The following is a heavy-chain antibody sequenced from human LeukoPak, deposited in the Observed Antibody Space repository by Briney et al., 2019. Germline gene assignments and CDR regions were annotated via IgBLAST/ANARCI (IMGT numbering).Heavy chain of an antibody. Sequence: SETLSLTCTVSGGSVSSGSYYWSWIRQPPGKGLEWIEYIYYSGSTNYNPSLKSRVTISVDTSKNPFSLKLSSVTAADTAVYYCARDRCSSTSCYENWFDPWGQGTLVTVSS. CDR3: ARDRCSSTSCYENWFDP. V-gene: IGHV4-61*01. CDR2: IYYSGST. D-gene: IGHD2-2*01. CDR1: GGSVSSGSYY. J-gene: IGHJ5*02.